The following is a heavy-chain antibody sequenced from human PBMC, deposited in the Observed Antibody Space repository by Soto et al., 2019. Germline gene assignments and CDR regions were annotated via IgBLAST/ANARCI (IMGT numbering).Heavy chain of an antibody. CDR2: ISSSGSFT. Sequence: PGGSVRLSCAASGFIFSDYYTSWIRQAPGKGLEWVSHISSSGSFTNYADSVKGRFSISRDNAKNSMYLQMDSLRAEDTAVYYCARGSDTAFDLFDYWGQGTPVTGSS. CDR3: ARGSDTAFDLFDY. CDR1: GFIFSDYY. J-gene: IGHJ4*02. D-gene: IGHD2-21*02. V-gene: IGHV3-11*06.